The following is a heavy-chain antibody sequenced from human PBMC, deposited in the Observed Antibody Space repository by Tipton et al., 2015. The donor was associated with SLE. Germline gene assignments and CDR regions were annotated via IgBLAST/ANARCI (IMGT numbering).Heavy chain of an antibody. V-gene: IGHV4-38-2*01. Sequence: GLVKPSEILSLTCGVSGYSISSGYYWGWIRQPPGKGLEWIGSIYHTGGTHYNPSLQSRVTISVDTSENQFSLKLTSVTAADTAVYYCAKYVDLAVAGPLDYWGQGTLVTVSS. CDR2: IYHTGGT. CDR3: AKYVDLAVAGPLDY. D-gene: IGHD6-13*01. J-gene: IGHJ4*02. CDR1: GYSISSGYY.